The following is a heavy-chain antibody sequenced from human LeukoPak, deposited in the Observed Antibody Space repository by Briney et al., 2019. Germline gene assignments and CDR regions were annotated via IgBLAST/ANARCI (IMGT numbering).Heavy chain of an antibody. CDR1: GYTFTSYY. CDR2: INPSGGST. CDR3: ARDLSNYGMDV. V-gene: IGHV1-46*01. J-gene: IGHJ6*02. Sequence: ASVKVSRKASGYTFTSYYMHWVRQAPGQGLEWMGIINPSGGSTSYAQKLQGRVTMTRDTSTSTVYMELSSLRSEDTAVYYCARDLSNYGMDVWGQGTTVTVSS.